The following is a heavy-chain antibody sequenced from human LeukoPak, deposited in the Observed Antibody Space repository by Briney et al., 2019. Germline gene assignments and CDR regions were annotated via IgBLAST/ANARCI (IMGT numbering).Heavy chain of an antibody. CDR3: ARDGVPAAMGAVYYYMDV. Sequence: GGSLRLSCAASGFTFSSYSMNWVRQAPGKGLEWVSSISSSSSYIYYADSVKGRFTISRDNAKNSLYLQMNSLRAEDTAVYYCARDGVPAAMGAVYYYMDVWGKGTTVTVSS. V-gene: IGHV3-21*01. D-gene: IGHD2-2*01. J-gene: IGHJ6*03. CDR1: GFTFSSYS. CDR2: ISSSSSYI.